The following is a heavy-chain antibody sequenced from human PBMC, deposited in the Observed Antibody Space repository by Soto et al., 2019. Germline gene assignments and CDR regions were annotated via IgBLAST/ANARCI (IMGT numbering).Heavy chain of an antibody. V-gene: IGHV4-34*01. J-gene: IGHJ4*02. CDR1: GGSFSGYY. Sequence: SETLSLTCAVYGGSFSGYYWSWIRQPPGKGLEWIGEINHSGSTNYNPSLKSRVTISVDTSKNQFSLKLSSVTAADTAVYYCGRVSKGYDFWSGYLYDFDYWGQETLATVPS. D-gene: IGHD3-3*01. CDR2: INHSGST. CDR3: GRVSKGYDFWSGYLYDFDY.